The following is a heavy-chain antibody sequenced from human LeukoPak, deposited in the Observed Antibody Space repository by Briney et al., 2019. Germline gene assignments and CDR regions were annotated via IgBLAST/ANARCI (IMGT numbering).Heavy chain of an antibody. CDR2: ISSGGSTT. Sequence: PGGSLRLSCAAPGFTFSDHYMSWIRQAPGKGLECVSYISSGGSTTYYTDSVKGRFTISRDNGKNALYLQMNSLRAEDTAVYYCAREIAADRGFDSWGQGTLVTVSS. D-gene: IGHD6-6*01. CDR3: AREIAADRGFDS. J-gene: IGHJ4*02. CDR1: GFTFSDHY. V-gene: IGHV3-11*01.